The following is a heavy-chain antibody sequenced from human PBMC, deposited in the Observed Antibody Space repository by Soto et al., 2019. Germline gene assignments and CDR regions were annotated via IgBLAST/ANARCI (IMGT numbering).Heavy chain of an antibody. J-gene: IGHJ4*02. Sequence: GASVKVSCKVSGYTLTELSMHWVRQAPGKGLEWMGGFDPEDGETIYAQKFQGRVTMTEDTSTDTAYMELSSLRSEDTAVYYCATRGSGMVRGAPPHYWGQGTLVTVSS. CDR3: ATRGSGMVRGAPPHY. D-gene: IGHD3-10*01. V-gene: IGHV1-24*01. CDR1: GYTLTELS. CDR2: FDPEDGET.